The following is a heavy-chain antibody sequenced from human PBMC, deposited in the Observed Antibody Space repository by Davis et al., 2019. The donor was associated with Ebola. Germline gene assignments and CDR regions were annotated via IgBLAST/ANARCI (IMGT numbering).Heavy chain of an antibody. Sequence: ASVTVSCKASGYSFIGYYIHWVRQAPGQGLEWMGWSNPHGGGTNYAQRFQDRVNMTRDMSISTAYMDLSRLKSDDTAVYYCARGRSSSRWAFDIWGQRTMVTVSS. J-gene: IGHJ3*02. CDR2: SNPHGGGT. D-gene: IGHD6-13*01. V-gene: IGHV1-2*02. CDR1: GYSFIGYY. CDR3: ARGRSSSRWAFDI.